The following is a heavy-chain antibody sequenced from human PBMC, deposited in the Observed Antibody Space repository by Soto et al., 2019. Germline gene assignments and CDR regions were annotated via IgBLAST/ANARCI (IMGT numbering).Heavy chain of an antibody. Sequence: SETLSLTCTVSGGSISSSSYYWGWIRQPPGKGLEWIGSIYYSGSTYYNPSLKSRVTISVDTSKNQFSLKLSSVTAADTAVYYCARRCNPLSIAATYYYYGMDVWGQGTTVTVSS. D-gene: IGHD6-6*01. CDR1: GGSISSSSYY. V-gene: IGHV4-39*01. J-gene: IGHJ6*02. CDR3: ARRCNPLSIAATYYYYGMDV. CDR2: IYYSGST.